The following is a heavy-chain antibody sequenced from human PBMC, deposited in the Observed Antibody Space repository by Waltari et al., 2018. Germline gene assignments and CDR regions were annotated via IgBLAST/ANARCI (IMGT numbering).Heavy chain of an antibody. CDR1: GFTFSSSW. Sequence: EVQLVESGGGLVQPGESLRLSCRASGFTFSSSWMDWVRQAPGKGLGWVANIKPDGSEAHYVDSVQGLFTISRDNAQNLLYLQLNSLRAEDAAVYYCSVSLNSWGQGTLVTVSS. J-gene: IGHJ4*02. V-gene: IGHV3-7*01. CDR2: IKPDGSEA. CDR3: SVSLNS.